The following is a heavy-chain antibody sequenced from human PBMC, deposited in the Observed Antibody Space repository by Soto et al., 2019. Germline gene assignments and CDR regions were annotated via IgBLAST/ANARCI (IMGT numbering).Heavy chain of an antibody. CDR3: GRLELTVPRNQQLYKDYFDY. D-gene: IGHD2-2*02. V-gene: IGHV1-18*01. J-gene: IGHJ4*02. Sequence: GASVKVSCQASGYTFTSYCISWVRQAPGQGLEWMGWISAYNGNTNYAQKLQGRVTMTTDTSTSTAYMELRSLRSDDTAVYYCGRLELTVPRNQQLYKDYFDYWGQGTLVTVSS. CDR2: ISAYNGNT. CDR1: GYTFTSYC.